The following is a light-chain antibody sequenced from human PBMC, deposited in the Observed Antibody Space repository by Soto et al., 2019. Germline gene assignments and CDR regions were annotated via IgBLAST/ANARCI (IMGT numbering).Light chain of an antibody. Sequence: DIVKTQTPLSLPVTPGEPASISCRSSQSLLDTADGNNYLDWYLQKPGQSPQLLIYTLSYRASVSPDRFSCGGAGTDFTVKISRVEAEDVGFYCCLQRIESLTFGGGTKVEIK. CDR2: TLS. CDR3: LQRIESLT. CDR1: QSLLDTADGNNY. J-gene: IGKJ4*01. V-gene: IGKV2-40*01.